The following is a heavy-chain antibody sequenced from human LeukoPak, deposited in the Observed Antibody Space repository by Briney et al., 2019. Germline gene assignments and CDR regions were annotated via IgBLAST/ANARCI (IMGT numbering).Heavy chain of an antibody. CDR2: IKQDGSEK. J-gene: IGHJ6*03. Sequence: GGSLRLSCAASGFTFSRFSMSWVRQAPGKGLEWVANIKQDGSEKYYVDSVKGRFTISRDNAKNTLYLQMNSLRAEDTAVYYCARVHYDSSGYTNYYYYMDVWGKGTTVTISS. CDR3: ARVHYDSSGYTNYYYYMDV. V-gene: IGHV3-7*01. D-gene: IGHD3-22*01. CDR1: GFTFSRFS.